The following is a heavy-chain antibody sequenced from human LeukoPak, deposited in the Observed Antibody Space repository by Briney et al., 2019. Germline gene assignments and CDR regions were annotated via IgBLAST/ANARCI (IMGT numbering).Heavy chain of an antibody. D-gene: IGHD3-10*01. Sequence: PGRSLRLSCTASGFTFSTYGAHWVRQAPGKGLEWLAVISYDGTNKYYTDSVRGRFNISRDNSKNTLYLQMNSLRAEDTAVYYCAKTYYYGSGSYPIGAFDIWGQGTMVTVSS. V-gene: IGHV3-30*18. CDR1: GFTFSTYG. CDR3: AKTYYYGSGSYPIGAFDI. J-gene: IGHJ3*02. CDR2: ISYDGTNK.